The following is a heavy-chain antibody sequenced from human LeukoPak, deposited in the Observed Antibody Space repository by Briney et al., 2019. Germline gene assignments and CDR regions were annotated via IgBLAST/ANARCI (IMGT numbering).Heavy chain of an antibody. Sequence: ASVKASCKASGYMFTNYYMHWVRQAPGQGLEWMGVINTSDGGTSYAQKFRGRVTVTRDTSTSTVYMELSSLRSEDTAVYYCGRDDGYCGGDCYSGVDYWGQGTLVTVSS. CDR2: INTSDGGT. CDR3: GRDDGYCGGDCYSGVDY. CDR1: GYMFTNYY. V-gene: IGHV1-46*01. D-gene: IGHD2-21*02. J-gene: IGHJ4*02.